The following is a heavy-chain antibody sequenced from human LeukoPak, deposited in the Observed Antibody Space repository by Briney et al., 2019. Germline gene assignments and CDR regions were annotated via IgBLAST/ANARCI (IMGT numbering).Heavy chain of an antibody. CDR2: FDPEDGET. D-gene: IGHD4-17*01. J-gene: IGHJ6*03. V-gene: IGHV1-24*01. CDR1: GYTLTELS. Sequence: ASVKVSCKVSGYTLTELSMRWVRQAPGKGLEWMGGFDPEDGETIYAQKFQGRVTMTEDTSTDTAYMELSSLRSEDTAVYYCATHRGDYGDSYYYYYMDVWGKGTTVTVSS. CDR3: ATHRGDYGDSYYYYYMDV.